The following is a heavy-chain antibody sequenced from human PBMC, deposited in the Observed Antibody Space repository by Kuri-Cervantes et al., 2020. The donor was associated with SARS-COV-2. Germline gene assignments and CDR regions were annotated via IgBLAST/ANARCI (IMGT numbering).Heavy chain of an antibody. Sequence: GSLRPSCAVYGGSFSGYYWSWIRQPPGKGLEWIGEINHSGSTNYNPSLKSRVTISVDTSKNQFSLKLSSVTAADTAVYYCARGYSYGYEKASDYWGQGTLVTVSS. J-gene: IGHJ4*02. D-gene: IGHD5-18*01. CDR1: GGSFSGYY. V-gene: IGHV4-34*01. CDR2: INHSGST. CDR3: ARGYSYGYEKASDY.